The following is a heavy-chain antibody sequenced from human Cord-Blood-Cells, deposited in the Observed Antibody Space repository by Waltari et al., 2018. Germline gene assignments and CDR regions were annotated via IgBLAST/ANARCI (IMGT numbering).Heavy chain of an antibody. D-gene: IGHD3-3*01. CDR1: GGTFSRYA. V-gene: IGHV1-69*01. CDR3: ARDGALHYDFWSGPYYFDY. CDR2: IIPIFGTA. J-gene: IGHJ4*02. Sequence: QVQLVQSGAEVKKPGSSVKVSCKASGGTFSRYAISWVRQAPGQGLEWKGVIIPIFGTANHAQKFQGRVTITADESTSTAYMELSSLRSEDTAVYYCARDGALHYDFWSGPYYFDYWGQGTLVTVSS.